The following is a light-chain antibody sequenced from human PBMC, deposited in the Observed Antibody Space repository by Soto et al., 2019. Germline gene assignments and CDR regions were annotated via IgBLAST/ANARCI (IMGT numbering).Light chain of an antibody. CDR3: QQRSNWPSWT. CDR1: QSVSSY. J-gene: IGKJ1*01. Sequence: EIVLTQFPATLSLSPGERATLSCRASQSVSSYLAWYQQKPGQAPRLLIYDASNRATGIPARFSGSGSGTDFTLTISSLEPEDFAVYYCQQRSNWPSWTFGQGTKV. V-gene: IGKV3-11*01. CDR2: DAS.